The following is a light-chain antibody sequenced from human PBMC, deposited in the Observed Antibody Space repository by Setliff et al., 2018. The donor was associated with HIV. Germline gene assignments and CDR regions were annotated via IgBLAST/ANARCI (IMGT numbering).Light chain of an antibody. Sequence: ALTQPASVSGSPGQSITISCTGTSSDIGTYNAVYWYQQHPGKAPKLMIYDVTSRPSGVSNRFSGSKSGNTASLTISGLQTEDEADYYCSSYTSSSTDVFGTGTKVTV. CDR3: SSYTSSSTDV. CDR2: DVT. V-gene: IGLV2-14*01. J-gene: IGLJ1*01. CDR1: SSDIGTYNA.